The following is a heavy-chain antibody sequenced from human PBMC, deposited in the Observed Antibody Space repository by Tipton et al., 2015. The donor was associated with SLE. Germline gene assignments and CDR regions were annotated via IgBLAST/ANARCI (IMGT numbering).Heavy chain of an antibody. CDR1: GFTFSSYS. Sequence: SLRLSCAASGFTFSSYSMNWVRRAPGKGLEWVSYISSSSSYIYYADSVKGRFTISRDNSKNTLYLQMNSLRAEDTAVYYCARGGVPIAFDIWGQGTMVTVSS. J-gene: IGHJ3*02. V-gene: IGHV3-21*05. CDR3: ARGGVPIAFDI. D-gene: IGHD6-25*01. CDR2: ISSSSSYI.